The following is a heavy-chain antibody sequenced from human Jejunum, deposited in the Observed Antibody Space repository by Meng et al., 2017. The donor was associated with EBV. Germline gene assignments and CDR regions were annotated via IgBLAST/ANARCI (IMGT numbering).Heavy chain of an antibody. CDR2: IKRKSDGLTT. D-gene: IGHD4-17*01. Sequence: VRVGGSGGGFVTPGGPLRLSSAVLGLNFDNTWMNWVRQAPGKGPEWIGRIKRKSDGLTTEYIASVQGRFIISRDDSNNILYLEMNGLKTEDTAVYYCTSRVVTTNDYWGQGTLVTVSS. J-gene: IGHJ4*02. V-gene: IGHV3-15*01. CDR1: GLNFDNTW. CDR3: TSRVVTTNDY.